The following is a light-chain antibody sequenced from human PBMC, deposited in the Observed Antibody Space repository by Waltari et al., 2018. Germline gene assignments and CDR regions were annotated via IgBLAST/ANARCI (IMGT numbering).Light chain of an antibody. CDR1: QGISSN. V-gene: IGKV3-15*01. CDR2: GAS. Sequence: TQSPSSLSASVGDRVTITCRASQGISSNLAWFQAKPGQAPRLLIYGASTRATGVPARFSGSGSGTYFTLVISSLQSEDFAVYYCQQYDKWLRYSFGQGTKLEIK. CDR3: QQYDKWLRYS. J-gene: IGKJ2*01.